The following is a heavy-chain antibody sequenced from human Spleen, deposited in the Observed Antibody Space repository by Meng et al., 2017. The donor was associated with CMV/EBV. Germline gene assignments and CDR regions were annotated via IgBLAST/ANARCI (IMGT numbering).Heavy chain of an antibody. CDR3: AKDDYNTSPRRFDT. J-gene: IGHJ5*02. CDR1: GFTFSNYA. CDR2: ISGSGVSI. D-gene: IGHD4/OR15-4a*01. V-gene: IGHV3-23*01. Sequence: SGFTFSNYAMSWVRQAPGKGLEWVSAISGSGVSIYYADSVKGRFTISRDNSKNTLYLQMSSLRAEDTAVYYCAKDDYNTSPRRFDTWGQGSLVTVSS.